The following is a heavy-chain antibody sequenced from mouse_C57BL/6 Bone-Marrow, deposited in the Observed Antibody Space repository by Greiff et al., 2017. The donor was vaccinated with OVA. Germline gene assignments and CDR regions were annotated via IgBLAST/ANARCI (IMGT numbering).Heavy chain of an antibody. D-gene: IGHD2-4*01. CDR3: ARNNRLRRVGYAMDY. CDR1: GFSLTSYG. V-gene: IGHV2-2*01. J-gene: IGHJ4*01. CDR2: IWSGGST. Sequence: VMLKQSGPGLVQPSQSLSITCTVSGFSLTSYGVHWVRQSPGKGLEWLGVIWSGGSTDYNAAFISRLSISKDNAKSQVFFKMNSLQADDTAIYYCARNNRLRRVGYAMDYWGQGTSVTVSS.